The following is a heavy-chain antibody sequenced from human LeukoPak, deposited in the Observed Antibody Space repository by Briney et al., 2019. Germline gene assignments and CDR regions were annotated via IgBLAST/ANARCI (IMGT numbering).Heavy chain of an antibody. Sequence: KPWESLILSCATSVFTFSSYSLNSVRRAPAKGLEWVPSIPSSSSYISYAASVKDRFTTSIDDANNSLSLQMNSLRAEDTAVYYCARSRGSSWYGGAFDIWGQETMVTVSS. CDR2: IPSSSSYI. CDR1: VFTFSSYS. J-gene: IGHJ3*02. V-gene: IGHV3-21*01. D-gene: IGHD6-13*01. CDR3: ARSRGSSWYGGAFDI.